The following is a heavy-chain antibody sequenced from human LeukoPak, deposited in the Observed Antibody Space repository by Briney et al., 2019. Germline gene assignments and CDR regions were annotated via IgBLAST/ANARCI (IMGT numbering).Heavy chain of an antibody. Sequence: SETLSLTCTVSSGSISSSTYYWGWIRQPPGKGLEWIGNIYYSGSTYYNPSLKSRVTISLDTSKNQFSLKLTSVTAADTAVYYCATTLPGVQRGYSGYEDFDFWGQGTLVTVSS. CDR2: IYYSGST. CDR3: ATTLPGVQRGYSGYEDFDF. V-gene: IGHV4-39*07. J-gene: IGHJ4*02. CDR1: SGSISSSTYY. D-gene: IGHD5-12*01.